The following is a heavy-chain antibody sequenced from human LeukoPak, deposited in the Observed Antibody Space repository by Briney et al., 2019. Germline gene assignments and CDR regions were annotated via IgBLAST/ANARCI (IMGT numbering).Heavy chain of an antibody. CDR2: IYYSGST. D-gene: IGHD6-13*01. Sequence: SETLSLTCTVSGGSISSSSYYWGWIRQPPGKGLEWIGSIYYSGSTYYNPSLKSRVTISVDTSKNQFSLKLSSVTAADTAVYYCARHGDSSSGYLTPFDYWGQGTLVTVSS. CDR3: ARHGDSSSGYLTPFDY. CDR1: GGSISSSSYY. J-gene: IGHJ4*02. V-gene: IGHV4-39*01.